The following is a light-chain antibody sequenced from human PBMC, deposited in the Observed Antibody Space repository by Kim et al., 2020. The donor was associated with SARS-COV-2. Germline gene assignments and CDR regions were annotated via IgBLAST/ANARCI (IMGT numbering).Light chain of an antibody. V-gene: IGLV1-44*01. CDR3: EAWDDSLNGPV. CDR2: NSN. J-gene: IGLJ2*01. CDR1: SSNIGGNT. Sequence: GQRVPISCSGSSSNIGGNTVNWYRQLPGTAPQLLIFNSNQRPSGVPDRFSGSKSDTSAALAISGLQSEDEADYFCEAWDDSLNGPVFGGGTQLTVL.